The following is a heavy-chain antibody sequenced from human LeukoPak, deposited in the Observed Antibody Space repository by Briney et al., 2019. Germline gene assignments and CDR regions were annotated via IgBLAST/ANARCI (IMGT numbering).Heavy chain of an antibody. D-gene: IGHD5-24*01. CDR1: GFTFSSYS. V-gene: IGHV3-48*04. CDR2: ISSSSSTI. CDR3: ARAMRDGYNYPYYFDY. J-gene: IGHJ4*02. Sequence: GGSLRPSCAASGFTFSSYSMNWVRQAPGKGLEWVSYISSSSSTIYYADSVKGRFTISRDNAKNSLYLQMNSLRTEDTAVYYCARAMRDGYNYPYYFDYWGQGTLVTVSS.